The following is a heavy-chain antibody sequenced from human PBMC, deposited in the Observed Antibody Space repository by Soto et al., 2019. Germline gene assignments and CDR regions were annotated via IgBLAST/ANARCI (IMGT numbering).Heavy chain of an antibody. CDR3: ARGPDR. CDR2: IYHSGST. Sequence: SETLSLTCAVSGGSISSGGYSWSWIRQPPGKGLEWIGYIYHSGSTYYNPSLKSRVTTSVDRSKNQFSLKLSSVTAADTAVYYCARGPDRWGQGTLVTVSS. V-gene: IGHV4-30-2*01. J-gene: IGHJ5*02. CDR1: GGSISSGGYS.